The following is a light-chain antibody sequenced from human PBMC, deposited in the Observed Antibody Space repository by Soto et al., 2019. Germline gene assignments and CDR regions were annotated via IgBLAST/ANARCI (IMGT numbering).Light chain of an antibody. CDR3: QSYDSSLRAV. Sequence: QAVVTQPPSVSGAPGQRVTISCTGSSSNIGAGYDVHWYQQLPGTAPKLLIYGNSNRPSGVPDRFSGSKSGTSASLAITGLQAEEEADYYCQSYDSSLRAVFGGGTKLTVL. CDR2: GNS. V-gene: IGLV1-40*01. J-gene: IGLJ2*01. CDR1: SSNIGAGYD.